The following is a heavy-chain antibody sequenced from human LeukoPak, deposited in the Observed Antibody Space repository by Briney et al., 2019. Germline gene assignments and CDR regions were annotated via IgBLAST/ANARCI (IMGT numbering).Heavy chain of an antibody. CDR2: IYYSGST. CDR3: ASRIDYSYGIDY. D-gene: IGHD5-18*01. V-gene: IGHV4-31*03. J-gene: IGHJ4*02. CDR1: GGSISSGGYY. Sequence: KPSETLSLTCTVSGGSISSGGYYWSWIRQHPGKGLEWIGYIYYSGSTYYNPSLKSRVTISEDTSKNQFSLKLSSVTAADTAVYYCASRIDYSYGIDYWGQGTLVTVSS.